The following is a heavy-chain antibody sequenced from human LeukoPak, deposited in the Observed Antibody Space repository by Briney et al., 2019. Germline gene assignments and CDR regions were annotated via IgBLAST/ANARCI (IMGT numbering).Heavy chain of an antibody. V-gene: IGHV3-33*01. CDR2: IWTDENNK. Sequence: PGGSLRLSCAASGFTFSVYPMHWLRQTPGKGLEGVVDIWTDENNKHYADSVKGRFTISRDNSKNTVYLQMNSLRVEDTALYYCARGAEFWDAQPDYYNGVGVWGQGTTVTVSS. CDR1: GFTFSVYP. CDR3: ARGAEFWDAQPDYYNGVGV. J-gene: IGHJ6*02. D-gene: IGHD3-3*01.